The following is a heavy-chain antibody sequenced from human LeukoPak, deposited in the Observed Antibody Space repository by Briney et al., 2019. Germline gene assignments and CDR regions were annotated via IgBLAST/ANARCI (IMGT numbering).Heavy chain of an antibody. V-gene: IGHV3-23*01. CDR3: AREGNSNLDY. J-gene: IGHJ4*02. D-gene: IGHD4-11*01. CDR2: ISGSGGST. CDR1: GFTFSSYA. Sequence: GGSLRLSCAASGFTFSSYAMSWVRQAPGKGLEWVSTISGSGGSTYYADSVKGRFTISRDNAKNSLYLQMNSLRAEDTAVYYCAREGNSNLDYWGQGTLVTVSS.